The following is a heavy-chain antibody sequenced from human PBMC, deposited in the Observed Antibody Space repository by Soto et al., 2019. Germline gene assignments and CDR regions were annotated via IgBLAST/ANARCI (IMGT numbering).Heavy chain of an antibody. Sequence: PGESLKISCKGSGYSFTSYWIGWVRQMPGKGLEWMGIIYPGDSDTRYSPSFQGQVTISADKSISTAYLQWSGLKASDTAMYYCARKGYNWNYKPYYGMDVWGQGTTVTVSS. D-gene: IGHD1-7*01. J-gene: IGHJ6*02. CDR2: IYPGDSDT. V-gene: IGHV5-51*01. CDR1: GYSFTSYW. CDR3: ARKGYNWNYKPYYGMDV.